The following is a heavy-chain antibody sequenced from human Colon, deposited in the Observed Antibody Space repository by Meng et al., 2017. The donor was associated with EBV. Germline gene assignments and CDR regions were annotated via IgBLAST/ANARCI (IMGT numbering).Heavy chain of an antibody. Sequence: VQWLQAEFGVKQPWPSMKVSVKASGYICPNYAMNWMRQHLGQGLEWMGLSNTNPGKPYYSQNFTDRFVITLADTVSTEYPQIRGLKAEDTALYYCAGGSGDSSSTTCSTFDSWGQGSLVTVSS. CDR2: SNTNPGKP. V-gene: IGHV7-4-1*01. CDR3: AGGSGDSSSTTCSTFDS. J-gene: IGHJ4*02. D-gene: IGHD2-2*01. CDR1: GYICPNYA.